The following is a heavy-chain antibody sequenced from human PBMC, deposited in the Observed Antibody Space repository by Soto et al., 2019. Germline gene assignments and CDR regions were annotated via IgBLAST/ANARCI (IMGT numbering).Heavy chain of an antibody. Sequence: PGGSLRLSCAASGFTFSSYGMHWVRQAPGKGLEWVAVIWYDGSNKYYADSVKGRFTISRDNSKNTLYLQMNSLRAEDTAVYYCARDLYYYGSGSYYNAALDEWGQGTLVTVSS. V-gene: IGHV3-33*01. D-gene: IGHD3-10*01. CDR3: ARDLYYYGSGSYYNAALDE. CDR2: IWYDGSNK. CDR1: GFTFSSYG. J-gene: IGHJ4*02.